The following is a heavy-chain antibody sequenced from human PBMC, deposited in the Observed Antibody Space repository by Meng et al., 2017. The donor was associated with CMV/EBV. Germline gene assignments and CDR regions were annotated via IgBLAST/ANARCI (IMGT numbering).Heavy chain of an antibody. CDR1: GFTCSDYY. CDR2: ISSSGSTI. V-gene: IGHV3-11*01. J-gene: IGHJ3*02. D-gene: IGHD2-2*01. Sequence: GGSLRLSCAASGFTCSDYYMSWIRQAPGKGLEWVSYISSSGSTIYYADSVKGRFTISRDNAKNSLYLQMNSLSAEDTAVYYCARTPKYQRAFDIWGQGTMVTVSS. CDR3: ARTPKYQRAFDI.